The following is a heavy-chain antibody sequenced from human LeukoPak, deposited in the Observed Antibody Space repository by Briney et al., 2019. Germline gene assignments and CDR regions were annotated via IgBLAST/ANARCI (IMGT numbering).Heavy chain of an antibody. J-gene: IGHJ3*02. CDR1: GFTFGDYA. Sequence: GGSLRLSCTASGFTFGDYAMSWFRQAPGKGLEWVGFIRSEAYGGTTEYAASVKGRFTISRDDSKSIAYLQMNSLRAEDTAVYYCAKLPTIFGGEAFDIWGQGTMVTVSS. D-gene: IGHD3-3*01. CDR2: IRSEAYGGTT. V-gene: IGHV3-49*03. CDR3: AKLPTIFGGEAFDI.